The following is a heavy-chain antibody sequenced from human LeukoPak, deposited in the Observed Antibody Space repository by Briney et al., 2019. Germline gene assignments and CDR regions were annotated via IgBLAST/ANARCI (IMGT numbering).Heavy chain of an antibody. Sequence: SETLSLTCTVSGGSISSYYWSWIRQPPGKGLEWIGYIYYSGSTNYNPSLKSRVTISVDPSKNQFSLKLSSVTAADTAVYYCARGGVVVTAINYWGQGTLVTVSS. J-gene: IGHJ4*02. D-gene: IGHD2-21*02. CDR3: ARGGVVVTAINY. CDR2: IYYSGST. V-gene: IGHV4-59*01. CDR1: GGSISSYY.